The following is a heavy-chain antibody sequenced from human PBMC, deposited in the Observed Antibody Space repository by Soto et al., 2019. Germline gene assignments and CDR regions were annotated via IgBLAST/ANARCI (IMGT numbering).Heavy chain of an antibody. CDR3: ARDLPDDDYSNYYGMDV. D-gene: IGHD4-4*01. V-gene: IGHV2-70*02. CDR2: IDWDDDK. J-gene: IGHJ6*04. CDR1: GFSLSTSGMC. Sequence: SGPTLVNPTQTLTLTCTFSGFSLSTSGMCVSWIRQPPGKALEWLARIDWDDDKYYSTSLKTRLTISKDTSKNQVVLTMTNMDPVDTAVYYCARDLPDDDYSNYYGMDVWGKGTTVTVSS.